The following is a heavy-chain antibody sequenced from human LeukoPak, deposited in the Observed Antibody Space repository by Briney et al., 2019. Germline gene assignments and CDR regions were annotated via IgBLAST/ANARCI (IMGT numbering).Heavy chain of an antibody. CDR1: GFTFDDYA. CDR2: ISWNSGSI. V-gene: IGHV3-9*01. Sequence: GRSLRLSCAASGFTFDDYAMHWVRQAPGKGLEWVSGISWNSGSIGYADSVKGRFTISRDNAKNSLYLQMNSLRAEDTALYYCAKSKYYYDSSGYYYYSDYWGQGTLVTVSS. CDR3: AKSKYYYDSSGYYYYSDY. D-gene: IGHD3-22*01. J-gene: IGHJ4*02.